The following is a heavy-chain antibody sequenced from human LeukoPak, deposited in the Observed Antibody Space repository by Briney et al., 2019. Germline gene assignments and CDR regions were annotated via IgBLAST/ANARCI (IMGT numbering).Heavy chain of an antibody. Sequence: SETLSLTYTVSGGSISSSSDYWGWIRQPPGKGLEWFGSIYYSGSTYYNPSLKSRVTISVDTPKNQFSLKLSSVAAADTAVYYCANKRIVTTIYDYWGQGTLVAVSS. CDR3: ANKRIVTTIYDY. J-gene: IGHJ4*02. CDR1: GGSISSSSDY. CDR2: IYYSGST. D-gene: IGHD5-12*01. V-gene: IGHV4-39*01.